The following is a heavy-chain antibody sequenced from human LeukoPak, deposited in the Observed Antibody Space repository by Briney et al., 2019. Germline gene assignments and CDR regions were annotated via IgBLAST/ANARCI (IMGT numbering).Heavy chain of an antibody. CDR3: AKGRNGYDFFEK. D-gene: IGHD2-8*01. Sequence: GGSLRLSCAASGLTFGSYVMNWVRQAPGKGLEWVSGISGGSDTTYYADSVKGRFTISRDNSEHTLYLQMNSLRAEDTAVYYCAKGRNGYDFFEKWGQGTLVTVSS. J-gene: IGHJ4*02. CDR1: GLTFGSYV. CDR2: ISGGSDTT. V-gene: IGHV3-23*01.